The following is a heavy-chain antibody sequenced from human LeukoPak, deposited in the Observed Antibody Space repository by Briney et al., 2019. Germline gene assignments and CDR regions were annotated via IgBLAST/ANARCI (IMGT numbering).Heavy chain of an antibody. V-gene: IGHV3-20*04. CDR1: GFTFDDYG. Sequence: GGSLRLSCAASGFTFDDYGMSWVRQAPGKGLEWVSGINWNGGSTGYADSVKGRFTISRDNAKNSLYLQMNSLRAEDTALYYCARETRYYYDGSGIEAYYYYMDVWGKGTTVTVSS. CDR2: INWNGGST. CDR3: ARETRYYYDGSGIEAYYYYMDV. J-gene: IGHJ6*03. D-gene: IGHD3-22*01.